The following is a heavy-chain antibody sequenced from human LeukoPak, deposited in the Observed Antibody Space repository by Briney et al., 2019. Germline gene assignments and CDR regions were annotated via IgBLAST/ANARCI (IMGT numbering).Heavy chain of an antibody. CDR1: GGSISSTSYY. CDR2: SFYSGST. CDR3: TFNLGSGSFGFDM. V-gene: IGHV4-39*07. J-gene: IGHJ3*02. Sequence: SETLSLTCTVSGGSISSTSYYWSWIRQPPGKGLEWIGSSFYSGSTYYNPSLKSRVTVSLDTSKNQFSLKLSSVTAADTAVYYCTFNLGSGSFGFDMWGQGTMVTVSS. D-gene: IGHD3-10*01.